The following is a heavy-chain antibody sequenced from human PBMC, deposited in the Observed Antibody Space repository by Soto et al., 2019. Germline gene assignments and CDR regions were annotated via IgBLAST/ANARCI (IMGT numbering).Heavy chain of an antibody. D-gene: IGHD1-26*01. CDR1: GFNFATSA. CDR3: ALVGSGL. CDR2: IIVGTGNT. V-gene: IGHV1-58*01. Sequence: QKQLVQSGPEVKKPGTSVKVSCKASGFNFATSAVQWVRQARGQGLEWIGWIIVGTGNTNHAQKFRERFTVTRDVSTRTAYLELKRLIADDTAVYYCALVGSGLWGQGTLVTVSS. J-gene: IGHJ4*02.